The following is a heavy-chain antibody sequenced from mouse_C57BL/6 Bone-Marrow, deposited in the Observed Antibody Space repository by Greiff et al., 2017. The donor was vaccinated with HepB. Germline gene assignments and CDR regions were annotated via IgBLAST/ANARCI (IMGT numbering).Heavy chain of an antibody. CDR2: ISNLAYSI. CDR3: ARRIYDGFLYAMDY. CDR1: GFTFSDYG. D-gene: IGHD2-3*01. V-gene: IGHV5-15*01. Sequence: DVKLVESGGGLVQPGGSLKLSCAASGFTFSDYGMAWVRQAPRKGPEWVAFISNLAYSIYYADTVTGRFTISRENAKNTLYLEMSSLRSEDTAMYYCARRIYDGFLYAMDYWGQGTSVTVSS. J-gene: IGHJ4*01.